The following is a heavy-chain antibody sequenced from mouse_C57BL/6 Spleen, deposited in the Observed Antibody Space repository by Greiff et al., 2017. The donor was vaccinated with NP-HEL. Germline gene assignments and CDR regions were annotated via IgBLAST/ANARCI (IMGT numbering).Heavy chain of an antibody. J-gene: IGHJ1*03. Sequence: QVQLQQSGAELVRPGASVTLSCKASGYTFTDYEMHWVKQTPVHGLEWIGAIDPETGGTAYNQKFKGKAILTADKSSSTAYMELRSLTSEDSAVYYCTRLVYYYGWYFDVWGTGTTVTVSS. CDR3: TRLVYYYGWYFDV. D-gene: IGHD1-1*01. CDR2: IDPETGGT. CDR1: GYTFTDYE. V-gene: IGHV1-15*01.